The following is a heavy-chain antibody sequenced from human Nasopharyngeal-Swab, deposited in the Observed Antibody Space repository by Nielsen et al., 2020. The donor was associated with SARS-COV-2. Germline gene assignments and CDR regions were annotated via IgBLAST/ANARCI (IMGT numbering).Heavy chain of an antibody. V-gene: IGHV4-34*01. CDR3: ARTRDLNYYDR. CDR2: INHSGST. J-gene: IGHJ4*02. D-gene: IGHD3-22*01. CDR1: GGSFSSYY. Sequence: SETLSLTCAAYGGSFSSYYWNWFRQPPGKGLEWIGEINHSGSTNYNPSLKSRVTISVDTSKNQFSLKLSSVTAADTAVYYCARTRDLNYYDRWGQGTLVTVSS.